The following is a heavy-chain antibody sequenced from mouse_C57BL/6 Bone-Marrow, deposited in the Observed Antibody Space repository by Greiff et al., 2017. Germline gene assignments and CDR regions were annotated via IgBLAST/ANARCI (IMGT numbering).Heavy chain of an antibody. D-gene: IGHD4-1*01. Sequence: EVKLVESGGGLVKPGGSLKLSCAASGFTFSDYGMHWVRQAPETGLEWVAYISSGRSTIYYADTVKGRFTISRDNAKNTLFLQMTSLRSEDTATYYCARLNWVYAMDYWGQGTSVTVSS. CDR2: ISSGRSTI. CDR3: ARLNWVYAMDY. V-gene: IGHV5-17*01. J-gene: IGHJ4*01. CDR1: GFTFSDYG.